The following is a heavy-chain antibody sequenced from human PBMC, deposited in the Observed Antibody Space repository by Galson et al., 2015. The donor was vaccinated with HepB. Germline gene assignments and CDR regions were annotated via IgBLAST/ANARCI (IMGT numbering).Heavy chain of an antibody. Sequence: SLRLSCAASRFTFSSYAMSWVRQAPGKGLEWVSAISGSGGSTYYADSVKGRFTISRDSSKNTLYLQMNSLRAEDTAVYYCAKYSRGGNYVGQKYYYYYYYMDVWGKGTTVTVSS. D-gene: IGHD4-23*01. J-gene: IGHJ6*03. CDR1: RFTFSSYA. CDR3: AKYSRGGNYVGQKYYYYYYYMDV. CDR2: ISGSGGST. V-gene: IGHV3-23*01.